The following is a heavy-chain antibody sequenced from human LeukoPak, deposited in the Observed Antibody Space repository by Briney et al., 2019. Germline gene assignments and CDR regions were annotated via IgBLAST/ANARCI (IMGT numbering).Heavy chain of an antibody. CDR3: ARRVYDFWSGYYLHMDV. D-gene: IGHD3-3*01. J-gene: IGHJ6*03. CDR2: MNPNSGNT. Sequence: RASVKLSRKASGYSFTIYDINWVRQATGQGLEWMGWMNPNSGNTGYAQKFQGRVTMTRNTSISTAYMELSSLRSEDTAVYYCARRVYDFWSGYYLHMDVWGKGTTVTVSS. V-gene: IGHV1-8*01. CDR1: GYSFTIYD.